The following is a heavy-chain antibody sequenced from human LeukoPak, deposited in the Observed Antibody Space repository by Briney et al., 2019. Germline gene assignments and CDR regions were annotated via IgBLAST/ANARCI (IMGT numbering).Heavy chain of an antibody. CDR2: ISAYNSNT. D-gene: IGHD2-15*01. V-gene: IGHV1-18*01. CDR1: GYTFTSYG. Sequence: ASVKVSCKASGYTFTSYGISWVRQAPGQGLEWMGWISAYNSNTNYAQKLQGRVTMTTDTSTSTAYMELRSLRSDDTAVYYCARVAGYCSGGSCYVCDYWGQGTLVTVSS. CDR3: ARVAGYCSGGSCYVCDY. J-gene: IGHJ4*02.